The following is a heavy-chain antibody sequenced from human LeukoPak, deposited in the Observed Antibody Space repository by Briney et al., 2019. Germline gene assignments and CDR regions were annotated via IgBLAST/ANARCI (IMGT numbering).Heavy chain of an antibody. CDR3: ARPSSSWYDNLDY. Sequence: GESLKIFRKGSGYSFTNYWIGWVRQMPGKGLEWMGVIYPGDSDTRYSPSFQGQVTISADKSISTAYLQWSSLKASDTALYYCARPSSSWYDNLDYWGQGTLVTVSS. CDR2: IYPGDSDT. CDR1: GYSFTNYW. V-gene: IGHV5-51*01. D-gene: IGHD6-13*01. J-gene: IGHJ4*02.